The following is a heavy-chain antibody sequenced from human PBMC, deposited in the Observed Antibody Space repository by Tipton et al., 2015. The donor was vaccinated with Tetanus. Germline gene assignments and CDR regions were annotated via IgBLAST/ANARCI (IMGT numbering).Heavy chain of an antibody. CDR1: GGSISSNY. Sequence: TLSLTCTVSGGSISSNYWSWIRQPAGKGLEWIGRIYTSGSTNYNPSLKSRVTMSLATSKNQFSLKLSSVTAADTAVYYCARVRRGATTDLDYWGQGTLVTVSS. D-gene: IGHD5-12*01. CDR2: IYTSGST. CDR3: ARVRRGATTDLDY. J-gene: IGHJ4*02. V-gene: IGHV4-4*07.